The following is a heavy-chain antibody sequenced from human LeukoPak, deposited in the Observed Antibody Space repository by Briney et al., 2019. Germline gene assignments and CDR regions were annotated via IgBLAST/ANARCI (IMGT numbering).Heavy chain of an antibody. D-gene: IGHD3-10*01. V-gene: IGHV4-61*01. J-gene: IGHJ4*02. CDR1: GGSVSSGSYY. CDR2: IYYSGST. CDR3: AGSFGSGSYFFDY. Sequence: PSETLSLTCTVSGGSVSSGSYYWSWIRQPPGKGLEWIGYIYYSGSTNYNPSLKSRVTISVDTSRNQFSLKLSSVTAADTAVYYCAGSFGSGSYFFDYWGQGTLVTVSS.